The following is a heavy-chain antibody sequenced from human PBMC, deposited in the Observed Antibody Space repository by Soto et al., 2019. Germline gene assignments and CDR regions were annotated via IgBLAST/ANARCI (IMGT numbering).Heavy chain of an antibody. CDR2: IYYSGST. V-gene: IGHV4-59*01. Sequence: WTWIRQPPGKGLEWIGNIYYSGSTTYNPSLKSRVTISVDTSKNQFFLRLSSATAADTAVYYCATHTANFYGSGRYYLPFDYWGQGTLVTVSS. D-gene: IGHD3-10*01. J-gene: IGHJ4*02. CDR3: ATHTANFYGSGRYYLPFDY.